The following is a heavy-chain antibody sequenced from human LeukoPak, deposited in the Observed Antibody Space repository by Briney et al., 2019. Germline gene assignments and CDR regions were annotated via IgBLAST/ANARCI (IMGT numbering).Heavy chain of an antibody. D-gene: IGHD6-25*01. CDR2: VSHDGSTT. V-gene: IGHV3-30*18. CDR1: GFAFTNYG. J-gene: IGHJ1*01. CDR3: AKEPNPYSSGWYFQD. Sequence: GGSLRLSCAASGFAFTNYGMQWVRQAPGKGLEWVTVVSHDGSTTFYADSVKGRFTISRDNSKNTLDLQMDSLRPEDTAVYYCAKEPNPYSSGWYFQDWGQGTLVTVSS.